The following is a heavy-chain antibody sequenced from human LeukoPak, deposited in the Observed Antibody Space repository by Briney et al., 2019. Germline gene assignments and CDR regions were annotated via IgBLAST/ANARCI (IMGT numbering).Heavy chain of an antibody. J-gene: IGHJ4*02. CDR3: ASSRDGYNYLGY. D-gene: IGHD5-24*01. CDR2: IIPILGIA. CDR1: GGTFSSDA. Sequence: GASLKVSCKASGGTFSSDAISWVRQAPGQGLEWMGRIIPILGIANYAQKFQGRVTITADKSTSTAYMELSSLRSEDTAVYYCASSRDGYNYLGYWGQGTLVTVSS. V-gene: IGHV1-69*04.